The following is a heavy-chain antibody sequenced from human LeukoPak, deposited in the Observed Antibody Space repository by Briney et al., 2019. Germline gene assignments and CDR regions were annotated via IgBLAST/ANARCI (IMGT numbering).Heavy chain of an antibody. CDR3: ARVAKERVGGVYYFDY. J-gene: IGHJ4*02. CDR2: IGTAGDT. CDR1: GFTFSDYD. Sequence: GGSLRLSCAASGFTFSDYDMLWVRQATGKGLEWVSAIGTAGDTYYTGSVKGRFTISRENAKNSLYLQMNSLRAGDTAVYYCARVAKERVGGVYYFDYWGQGTLVTVSS. V-gene: IGHV3-13*01. D-gene: IGHD1-1*01.